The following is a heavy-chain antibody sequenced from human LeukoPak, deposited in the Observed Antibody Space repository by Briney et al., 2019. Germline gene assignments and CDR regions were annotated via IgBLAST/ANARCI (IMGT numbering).Heavy chain of an antibody. CDR1: GFTFSSYR. Sequence: GGSLRLSCAASGFTFSSYRMSWVRQAPGKGLEWVANIKKDGSEKYYVDSVKGRFTISRDNAKNSLYLQMNSLRAEDTAVYYCARDSIAVAVPFDYWGQGTLVTVSS. V-gene: IGHV3-7*01. D-gene: IGHD6-19*01. J-gene: IGHJ4*02. CDR3: ARDSIAVAVPFDY. CDR2: IKKDGSEK.